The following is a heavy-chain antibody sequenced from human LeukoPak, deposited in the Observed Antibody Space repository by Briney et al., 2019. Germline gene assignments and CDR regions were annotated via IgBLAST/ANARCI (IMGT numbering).Heavy chain of an antibody. CDR2: ISSNGGST. Sequence: GGSLSFSCAASGFTFSSYALPWVRQAPGKGLEYVSAISSNGGSTYYANSVKGRFTISRDNSKNTLYLQMGSLRAEDMAVYYCARKTRYGYYFDYWGQGTLVTVSS. CDR3: ARKTRYGYYFDY. CDR1: GFTFSSYA. D-gene: IGHD3-16*02. V-gene: IGHV3-64*01. J-gene: IGHJ4*02.